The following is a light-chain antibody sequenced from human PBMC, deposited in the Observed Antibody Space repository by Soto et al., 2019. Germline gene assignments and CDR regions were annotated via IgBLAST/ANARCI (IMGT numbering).Light chain of an antibody. Sequence: QSALTQPASVSGSPGQSITISCTGTSSDVGGYKYVSWYQQHPGKAPKLMIYDVTNRPSGVSNRFSGSKSGNTASLTISGLQAEDAAYYYCNSYTTSTVVFGAGTKVTVL. V-gene: IGLV2-14*03. CDR1: SSDVGGYKY. J-gene: IGLJ2*01. CDR3: NSYTTSTVV. CDR2: DVT.